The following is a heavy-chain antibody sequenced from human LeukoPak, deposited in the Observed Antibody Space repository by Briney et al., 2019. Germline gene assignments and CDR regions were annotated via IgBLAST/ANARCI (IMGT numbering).Heavy chain of an antibody. D-gene: IGHD2-2*02. Sequence: SVKVSCKASVGTFSSYAISWVRQAPGQGLEWRGGIIPIFGAANSAQKFQGRVTIPADESTSTTYMELSSLRSEDTAVYYCARDRAPVVPAAIRYYYYYMDVWGKGTTVTVSS. CDR1: VGTFSSYA. CDR3: ARDRAPVVPAAIRYYYYYMDV. V-gene: IGHV1-69*13. J-gene: IGHJ6*03. CDR2: IIPIFGAA.